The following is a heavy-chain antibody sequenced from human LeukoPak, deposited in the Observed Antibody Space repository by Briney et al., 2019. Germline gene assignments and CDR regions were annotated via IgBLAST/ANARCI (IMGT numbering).Heavy chain of an antibody. Sequence: GESLKISCKGSGYSFISYWIGWVRQMPGKGLEWMGIIYPGDSDTRYSPSFQGQVTISAAKSISTAYLQWSSLKASATAMYYCARGPPARFPPFDYWGQGTMVTVSS. CDR1: GYSFISYW. CDR3: ARGPPARFPPFDY. V-gene: IGHV5-51*01. J-gene: IGHJ4*02. CDR2: IYPGDSDT.